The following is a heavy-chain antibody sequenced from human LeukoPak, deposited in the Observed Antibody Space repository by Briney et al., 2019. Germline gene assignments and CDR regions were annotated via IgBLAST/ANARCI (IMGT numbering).Heavy chain of an antibody. D-gene: IGHD3-10*01. CDR1: GYTFTSYG. J-gene: IGHJ5*02. CDR2: ISAYNGNT. Sequence: ASVKVSCKASGYTFTSYGISWVRQPPGQGLEWMGWISAYNGNTNYAQKLQGRVTMTTDTSTSTAYMELRSLRSEDTAVYYCARDWGSYYYGSGRVVADQTFDWFDPWGQGTLVTVSS. CDR3: ARDWGSYYYGSGRVVADQTFDWFDP. V-gene: IGHV1-18*04.